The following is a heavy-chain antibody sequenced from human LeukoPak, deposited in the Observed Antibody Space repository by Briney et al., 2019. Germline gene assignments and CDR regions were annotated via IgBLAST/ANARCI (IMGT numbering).Heavy chain of an antibody. CDR2: MNPNSGNT. CDR1: GYTFTSYD. CDR3: ARASIAVPCGY. Sequence: GASVKVSCKASGYTFTSYDINWVRQATGQGLEWMGWMNPNSGNTGYAQKFQGRVTLTRNTSISTAYMELSSLRSEDTAVYCCARASIAVPCGYWGQGTLVTVSS. V-gene: IGHV1-8*01. D-gene: IGHD6-19*01. J-gene: IGHJ4*02.